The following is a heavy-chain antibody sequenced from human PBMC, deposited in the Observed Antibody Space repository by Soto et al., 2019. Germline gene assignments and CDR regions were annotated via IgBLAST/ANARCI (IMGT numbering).Heavy chain of an antibody. CDR1: GDSVSSNSAA. J-gene: IGHJ6*02. CDR2: TYYRSKWYN. CDR3: ARGQWLVLGNYYYGMDV. D-gene: IGHD6-19*01. Sequence: SQTLSLTCAISGDSVSSNSAAWNWIRQSPSRGLEWLGRTYYRSKWYNDYAVSVKSRMTINPDTSKNQFSLQLNSVTPGDTAVYYCARGQWLVLGNYYYGMDVWGQGTTVTVSS. V-gene: IGHV6-1*01.